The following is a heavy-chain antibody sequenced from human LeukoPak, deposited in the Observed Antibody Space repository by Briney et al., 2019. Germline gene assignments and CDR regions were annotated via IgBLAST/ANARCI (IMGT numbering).Heavy chain of an antibody. J-gene: IGHJ4*02. D-gene: IGHD2-8*01. Sequence: ASVKVSCKASGYTFTSYGISWVRQAPGQGLEWMGWISAYNGNTNYAQKLQGRVTMTTDTSTSTAYMELRSLRSDDTAVYYCARDQRYCTNGVCYTWFDYWGQGTLVTVSS. CDR1: GYTFTSYG. CDR2: ISAYNGNT. CDR3: ARDQRYCTNGVCYTWFDY. V-gene: IGHV1-18*01.